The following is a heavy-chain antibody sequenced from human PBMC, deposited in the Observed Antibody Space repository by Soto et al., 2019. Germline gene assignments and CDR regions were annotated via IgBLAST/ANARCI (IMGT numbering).Heavy chain of an antibody. CDR3: AREPRYYDFWSGQTYYYYGMDV. CDR2: INAGNGNT. D-gene: IGHD3-3*01. Sequence: ASVKVSCKASGYTFTSYAMHWVRQAPGQRLEWMGWINAGNGNTKYSQKFQGRVTITRDTSASTAYMELSSLRSEDTAVYYCAREPRYYDFWSGQTYYYYGMDVWGQGTTVTVSS. CDR1: GYTFTSYA. J-gene: IGHJ6*02. V-gene: IGHV1-3*01.